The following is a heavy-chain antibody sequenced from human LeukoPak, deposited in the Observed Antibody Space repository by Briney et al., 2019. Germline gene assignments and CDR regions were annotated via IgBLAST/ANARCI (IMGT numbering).Heavy chain of an antibody. CDR2: ISGSSTTI. J-gene: IGHJ5*02. Sequence: GGSLRLSCAASGFTFNTYSMNWVRQAPGKGLEWVSYISGSSTTIFYADSVKGRFTISRDNAKNTLYLQMNSLRAEDTAVYYCARGSRYCSSTSCYSNWFDPWGQGTLVTVSS. D-gene: IGHD2-2*01. CDR3: ARGSRYCSSTSCYSNWFDP. V-gene: IGHV3-48*01. CDR1: GFTFNTYS.